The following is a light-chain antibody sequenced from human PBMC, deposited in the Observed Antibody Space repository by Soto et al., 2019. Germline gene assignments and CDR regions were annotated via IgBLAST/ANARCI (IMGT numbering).Light chain of an antibody. CDR3: SSYTTNTSFV. V-gene: IGLV2-14*01. Sequence: QSVLTQPASVSGSPGQSITISCTGTSSDVGNYNYVSWYQQHPGKAPKLMIYDVSKRPSGVSNRFSGSKSGNTASLTISGIQGEDEADYYCSSYTTNTSFVFGTGTKLTVL. CDR2: DVS. CDR1: SSDVGNYNY. J-gene: IGLJ1*01.